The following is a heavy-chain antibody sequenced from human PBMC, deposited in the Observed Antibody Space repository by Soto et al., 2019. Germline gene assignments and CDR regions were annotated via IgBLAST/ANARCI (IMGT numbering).Heavy chain of an antibody. D-gene: IGHD4-17*01. CDR2: ISYDGTNK. Sequence: QVQLVESGGGEVQPGRSLTISCAASGFTFSTYGMHWVRQTPGTGLEWVSVISYDGTNKFYSDSVKGRFTISRDNFKNPLTLQMNSLRADDTAVYSCAKDLQSYGDYDYYCYGIDVWGLGTRVTVSS. J-gene: IGHJ6*02. CDR1: GFTFSTYG. V-gene: IGHV3-30*18. CDR3: AKDLQSYGDYDYYCYGIDV.